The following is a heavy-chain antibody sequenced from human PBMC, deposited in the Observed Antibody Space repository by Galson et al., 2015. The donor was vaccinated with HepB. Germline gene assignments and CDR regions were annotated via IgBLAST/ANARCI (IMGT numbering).Heavy chain of an antibody. CDR2: ISWDGGST. D-gene: IGHD6-13*01. V-gene: IGHV3-43*01. J-gene: IGHJ6*02. CDR3: AKEDWAAAGPSGMDV. CDR1: GFTFDDYT. Sequence: SLRLSCAASGFTFDDYTMHWVRQAPGKGLEWVSLISWDGGSTYYADSVKGRFTISRDNSKNSLYLQMNSLRTEDTALYYCAKEDWAAAGPSGMDVWGQGTTVTVSS.